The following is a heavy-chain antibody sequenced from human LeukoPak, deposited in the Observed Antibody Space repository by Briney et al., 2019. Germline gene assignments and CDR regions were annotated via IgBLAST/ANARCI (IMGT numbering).Heavy chain of an antibody. CDR2: IYYSGST. D-gene: IGHD1-26*01. V-gene: IGHV4-39*07. Sequence: SETLSLTCTVSGGSISSSSYYWGWIRQPPGKGLEWIGSIYYSGSTYYNPSLKSRVTISVDTSKNQFSLKLSSVTAADTAVYYCASQIGGASPPYFDYWGQGTLVTVSS. CDR1: GGSISSSSYY. CDR3: ASQIGGASPPYFDY. J-gene: IGHJ4*02.